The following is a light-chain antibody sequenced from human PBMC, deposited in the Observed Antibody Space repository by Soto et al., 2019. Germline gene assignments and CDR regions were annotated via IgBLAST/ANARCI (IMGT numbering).Light chain of an antibody. CDR1: SSDVGGYNY. J-gene: IGLJ3*02. CDR3: SSYTSSSTWV. Sequence: QSVLTQPASVSGSPGQSITISCTGTSSDVGGYNYVSWYQQHPGKAPKLMIYDVSNRPSGVSNRFSGSKSGNTASLTISGLQAVDEADYYFSSYTSSSTWVFGGGTKVTVL. CDR2: DVS. V-gene: IGLV2-14*01.